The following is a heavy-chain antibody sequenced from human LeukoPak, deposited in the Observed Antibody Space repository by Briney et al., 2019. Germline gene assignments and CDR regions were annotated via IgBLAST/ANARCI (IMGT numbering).Heavy chain of an antibody. D-gene: IGHD4-17*01. V-gene: IGHV3-30-3*01. CDR2: ISYDGSNK. J-gene: IGHJ4*02. CDR3: ASHDYGDYYFDY. Sequence: GGSLRLSCAASGFTFSSYAMHWVRQAPGKGLEWVAVISYDGSNKYYADSVKGRFTISRDNSKNTLYLQMNSLRAEDTAVYYCASHDYGDYYFDYWGQGTLVSVSS. CDR1: GFTFSSYA.